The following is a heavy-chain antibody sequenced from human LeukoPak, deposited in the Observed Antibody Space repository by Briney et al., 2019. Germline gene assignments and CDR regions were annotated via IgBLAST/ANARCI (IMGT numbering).Heavy chain of an antibody. J-gene: IGHJ4*02. D-gene: IGHD6-13*01. CDR3: ARLRYSSSWDFDY. CDR1: GYSFTTYW. Sequence: GESLKISCKGSGYSFTTYWIAWVRQMPGKGLEWMGIIYAGDSDTRYSPSFQGQVTISADKSFSTAYLQWSSLKASDTAMYYCARLRYSSSWDFDYWGQGTLVTVSS. CDR2: IYAGDSDT. V-gene: IGHV5-51*01.